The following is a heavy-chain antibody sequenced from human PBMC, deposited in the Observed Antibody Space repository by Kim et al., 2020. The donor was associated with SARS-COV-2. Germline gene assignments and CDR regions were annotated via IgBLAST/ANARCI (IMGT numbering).Heavy chain of an antibody. CDR3: ARDHRRNSATRGIVVVVAATPLDY. V-gene: IGHV3-7*01. J-gene: IGHJ4*02. Sequence: GGSLRLSCAASGFTFSSYWMSWVRQAPGKGLEWVANIKQDGSEKYYVDSVKGRFTISRDNAKNSLYLQMNSLRAEDTAVYYCARDHRRNSATRGIVVVVAATPLDYWGQGTLVTVSS. D-gene: IGHD2-15*01. CDR2: IKQDGSEK. CDR1: GFTFSSYW.